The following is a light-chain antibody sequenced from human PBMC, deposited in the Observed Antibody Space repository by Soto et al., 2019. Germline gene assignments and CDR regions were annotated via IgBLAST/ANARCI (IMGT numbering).Light chain of an antibody. CDR1: SSNFGSTY. CDR3: AAWDDSLSGDVV. J-gene: IGLJ2*01. Sequence: QSVLTQPPSASGTPGQRVTISCSGSSSNFGSTYIYWYQQFPGTAPKLLIYRNDQRPSGVPDRFSGSKSGTSASLAISGLRSEDEADYYCAAWDDSLSGDVVFGGGTKVTVL. V-gene: IGLV1-47*01. CDR2: RND.